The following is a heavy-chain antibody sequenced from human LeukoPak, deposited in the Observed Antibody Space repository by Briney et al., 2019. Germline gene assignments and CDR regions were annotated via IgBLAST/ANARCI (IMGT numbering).Heavy chain of an antibody. J-gene: IGHJ5*02. Sequence: SGGSLRLSCAASGFTFSSYGMHWVRQAPGKGLEWVAVIWYDGSNKYYADSVKGRFTISRDNSKNTLYLQMNSLRAEDTAVYYCAREYYDILTGYYANWFDPWGQGTLVTVSS. D-gene: IGHD3-9*01. CDR1: GFTFSSYG. CDR2: IWYDGSNK. CDR3: AREYYDILTGYYANWFDP. V-gene: IGHV3-33*01.